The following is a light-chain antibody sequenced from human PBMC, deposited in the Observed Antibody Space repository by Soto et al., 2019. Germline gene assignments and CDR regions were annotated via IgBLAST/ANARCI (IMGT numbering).Light chain of an antibody. V-gene: IGKV1-27*01. CDR1: RGISNS. Sequence: DIQMTQSPSSLPASVGDRVTITCRASRGISNSLAWYQQKPGKVPKLLIYGASTLLSGVPSRFSGSGSGTDFTHTISSLQPEDVATYYCQKHDSVPWTFGQGTKVEIK. CDR3: QKHDSVPWT. J-gene: IGKJ1*01. CDR2: GAS.